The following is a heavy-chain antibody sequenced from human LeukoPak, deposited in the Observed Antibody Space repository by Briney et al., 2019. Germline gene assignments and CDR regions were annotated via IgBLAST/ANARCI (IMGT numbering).Heavy chain of an antibody. V-gene: IGHV1-2*02. Sequence: ASVKVSCKASGYTFTGYYMHWVRQTPGQGLEWMGWINPNSGGTNYAQKFQGRVTMTRDTSISTAYMELSRLRSDDTAVYYCARAAAVAGTRNDAFDIWGQGTMVTVSS. CDR2: INPNSGGT. CDR1: GYTFTGYY. D-gene: IGHD6-19*01. CDR3: ARAAAVAGTRNDAFDI. J-gene: IGHJ3*02.